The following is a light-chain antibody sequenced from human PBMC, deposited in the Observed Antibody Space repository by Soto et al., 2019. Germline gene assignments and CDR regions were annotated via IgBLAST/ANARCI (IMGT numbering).Light chain of an antibody. CDR2: KAS. J-gene: IGKJ2*01. CDR3: MQYIQWPHT. Sequence: DVVVTQSPLSLPVTPGQPASISCRSSQNLVSSDGSTCLHWFQQRPGQSPRRLISKASNRESGVPDSISGSGSGPDFTLKISRVEAEDVGIYYCMQYIQWPHTFGQGTKLEIK. V-gene: IGKV2-30*01. CDR1: QNLVSSDGSTC.